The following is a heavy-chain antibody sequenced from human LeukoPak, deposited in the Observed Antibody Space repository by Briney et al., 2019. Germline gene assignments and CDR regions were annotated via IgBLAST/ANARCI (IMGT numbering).Heavy chain of an antibody. Sequence: GGSLRLSCAASGFTFSSYAMSWVRQVPGKGLERVSAISGSGGSTYYADSVKGRFTISRDNSKNTLYLQMNSLRAEDTAVYYCAKASSLYSSGWYSRAWGQGTLVTVSS. D-gene: IGHD6-19*01. CDR1: GFTFSSYA. J-gene: IGHJ5*02. CDR3: AKASSLYSSGWYSRA. CDR2: ISGSGGST. V-gene: IGHV3-23*01.